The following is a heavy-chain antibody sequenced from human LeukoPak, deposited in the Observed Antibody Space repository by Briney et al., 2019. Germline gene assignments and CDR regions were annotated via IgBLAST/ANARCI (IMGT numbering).Heavy chain of an antibody. CDR1: GGSLSGFY. CDR2: INHSGST. Sequence: PSETLSLTCAVSGGSLSGFYWSWIRQPPGKGLEWIGDINHSGSTNYNPSLKSRVTISVDTSKNQFSLKLSSVTAADTAVYYCARRDMYYYGMDVWGQGTTVTVSS. CDR3: ARRDMYYYGMDV. D-gene: IGHD2-15*01. J-gene: IGHJ6*02. V-gene: IGHV4-34*01.